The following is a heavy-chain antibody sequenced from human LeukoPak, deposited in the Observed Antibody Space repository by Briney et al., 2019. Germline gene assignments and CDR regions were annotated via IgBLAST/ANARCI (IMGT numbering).Heavy chain of an antibody. J-gene: IGHJ4*02. D-gene: IGHD6-13*01. CDR2: IYHSGST. Sequence: SETLSLTCTVSGGSISSGGYYWSWIRQPPGKGLEWIGYIYHSGSTYYNPSLKSRVTISVDTSKNQFSLKLSSVTAADTAVYYCASHPAYISSWPYNCWGQGTLVTVSS. V-gene: IGHV4-30-2*01. CDR3: ASHPAYISSWPYNC. CDR1: GGSISSGGYY.